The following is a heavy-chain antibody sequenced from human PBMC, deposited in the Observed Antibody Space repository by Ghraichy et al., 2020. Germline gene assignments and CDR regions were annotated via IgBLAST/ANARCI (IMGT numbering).Heavy chain of an antibody. CDR2: ISSSSSYI. D-gene: IGHD6-13*01. CDR1: GFTFSSYS. Sequence: GESLNISCAASGFTFSSYSMNWVRQAPGKGLEWVSSISSSSSYIYYADSVKGRFTISRDNAKNSLYLQMNSLRAEDTAVYYCARTAAGPFDYWGQGTLVTVSS. V-gene: IGHV3-21*01. J-gene: IGHJ4*02. CDR3: ARTAAGPFDY.